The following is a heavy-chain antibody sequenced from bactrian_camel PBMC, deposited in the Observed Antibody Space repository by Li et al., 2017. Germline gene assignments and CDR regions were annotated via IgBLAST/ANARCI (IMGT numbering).Heavy chain of an antibody. V-gene: IGHV3S1*01. CDR2: IDADGST. CDR1: GYTYNGYC. D-gene: IGHD5*01. J-gene: IGHJ4*01. CDR3: AADVHCTGGADC. Sequence: GSVEAGGSLTLTCVASGYTYNGYCMGWFRLAPGKEREGVAIIDADGSTFYADSVTGRFTISQDNSKNTLSLQMNDLKPEDTAMYYCAADVHCTGGADCWGQGTQVTVS.